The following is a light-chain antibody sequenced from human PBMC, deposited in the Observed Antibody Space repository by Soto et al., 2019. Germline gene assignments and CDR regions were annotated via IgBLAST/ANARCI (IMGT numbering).Light chain of an antibody. V-gene: IGKV1-39*01. J-gene: IGKJ1*01. CDR2: TAS. CDR1: QGISTY. CDR3: QQGYGRPRA. Sequence: DIQMTQSPASLSASVGDRVTITCRASQGISTYLNWYQQKPGKAPNLLLYTASNLESGVPSSFSGSGSGTDYTITITSLLPEDFVTYFCQQGYGRPRAFGQGTKVDIK.